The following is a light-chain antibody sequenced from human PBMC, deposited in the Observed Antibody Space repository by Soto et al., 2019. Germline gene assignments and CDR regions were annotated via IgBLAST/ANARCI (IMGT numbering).Light chain of an antibody. CDR1: SSDVGGYNY. V-gene: IGLV2-14*01. J-gene: IGLJ7*01. Sequence: QSALTQPASVSGSPGQSITISCTGTSSDVGGYNYVSWYQQHPGKAPKLMIYDVSNRPSGVSNRFSGSKSGNTASLTISGLQAEDEADYYCRSYTSSSDVFGGCTQLTVL. CDR2: DVS. CDR3: RSYTSSSDV.